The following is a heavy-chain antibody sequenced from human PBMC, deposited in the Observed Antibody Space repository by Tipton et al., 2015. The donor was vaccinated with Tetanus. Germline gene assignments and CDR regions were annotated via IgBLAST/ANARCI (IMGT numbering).Heavy chain of an antibody. CDR2: INHSGST. D-gene: IGHD4-17*01. CDR1: GGSFSGYY. Sequence: TLSLTCAVYGGSFSGYYWSWIRQPPGKGLEWIGEINHSGSTNYNPSLKSRVTISVDTSKNQFSLKLSSVTAADTAVYYCAKDTVTTHTEYFQHWGQGTLVTVSS. J-gene: IGHJ1*01. V-gene: IGHV4-34*01. CDR3: AKDTVTTHTEYFQH.